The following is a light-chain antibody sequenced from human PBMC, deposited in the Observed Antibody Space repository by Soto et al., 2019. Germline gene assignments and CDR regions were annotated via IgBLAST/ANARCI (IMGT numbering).Light chain of an antibody. Sequence: DIQMTQSPSSVSASVGDRVTITCRASQGISSWLAWYQHKPGKAPNLLIYTASILQSGVPSRFSGSGSGTDFTLTISNLQPEDFGTYYCQQADSFPLTLGGGTKVEIK. CDR2: TAS. V-gene: IGKV1-12*01. CDR1: QGISSW. CDR3: QQADSFPLT. J-gene: IGKJ4*01.